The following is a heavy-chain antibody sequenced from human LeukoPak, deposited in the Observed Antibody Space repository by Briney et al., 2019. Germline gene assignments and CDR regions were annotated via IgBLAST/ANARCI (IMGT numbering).Heavy chain of an antibody. D-gene: IGHD3-16*01. CDR1: GFTLTTCG. V-gene: IGHV3-30*18. J-gene: IGHJ5*02. CDR2: ISYDGSGK. CDR3: AKADNYDYLTTSDP. Sequence: PGSSLRLSCAASGFTLTTCGMHWVRQAPGKGLEWVAVISYDGSGKYYGDSVKGRFTISRDISKNTVYLQVSSLRPEDTAMYYCAKADNYDYLTTSDPWGQGTLVTVSS.